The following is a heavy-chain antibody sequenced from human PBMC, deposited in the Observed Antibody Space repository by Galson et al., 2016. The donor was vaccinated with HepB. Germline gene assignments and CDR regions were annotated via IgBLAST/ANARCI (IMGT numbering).Heavy chain of an antibody. CDR3: ASVRYSDNSGHFLGDY. CDR2: IIPIFGTV. V-gene: IGHV1-69*13. Sequence: SVKVSCKASGGTLYRYAISWVQQAPGLGLEWMGGIIPIFGTVKYLQRFQDRLTITADEATSTAYMELSSLRSEDTAMYYCASVRYSDNSGHFLGDYWGQGTLVTVSS. D-gene: IGHD3-22*01. CDR1: GGTLYRYA. J-gene: IGHJ4*02.